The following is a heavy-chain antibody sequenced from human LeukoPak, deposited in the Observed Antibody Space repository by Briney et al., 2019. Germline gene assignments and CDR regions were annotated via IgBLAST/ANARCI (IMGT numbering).Heavy chain of an antibody. CDR2: ISSSGGST. V-gene: IGHV3-23*01. J-gene: IGHJ4*02. D-gene: IGHD6-19*01. CDR3: ARDRLYSSGWNYFDY. CDR1: GFTFSSYA. Sequence: PGGSLRLSCAASGFTFSSYAMSWVRQAPGKGLEWASVISSSGGSTHYADSVKGRFTISRDNSKNTLYLQMNSLRAEDTAVYYCARDRLYSSGWNYFDYWGQGTLVTVSS.